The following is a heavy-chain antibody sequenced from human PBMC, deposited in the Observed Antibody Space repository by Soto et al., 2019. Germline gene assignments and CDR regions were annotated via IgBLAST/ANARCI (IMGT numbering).Heavy chain of an antibody. J-gene: IGHJ3*01. CDR2: VNPSSGST. CDR1: GDIFSGYS. Sequence: GASVKVSCKTSGDIFSGYSIIWVRQAPGQGLEWMGVVNPSSGSTSYAQKFQGRVTMTRDTSTSTVYMELSSLRSEDAAVYYCARWAPDAFHVWGQGTLVTVSS. V-gene: IGHV1-46*01. CDR3: ARWAPDAFHV.